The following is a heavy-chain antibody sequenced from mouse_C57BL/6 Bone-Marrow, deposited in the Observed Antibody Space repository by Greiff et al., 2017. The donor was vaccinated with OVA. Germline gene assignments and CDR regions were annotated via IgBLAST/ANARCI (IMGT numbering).Heavy chain of an antibody. J-gene: IGHJ4*01. Sequence: QVQLQQPGAELVRPGTSVKLSCKASGYTFTSYWMHWVKQRPGQGLEWIGVIDPSDSYTNYNQKFKGKATLTVDTSSSTAYMQLSSLTSEDSAVYYCASCLFITTAGYAMDYWGQGTSVTVSS. D-gene: IGHD1-1*01. CDR2: IDPSDSYT. CDR1: GYTFTSYW. CDR3: ASCLFITTAGYAMDY. V-gene: IGHV1-59*01.